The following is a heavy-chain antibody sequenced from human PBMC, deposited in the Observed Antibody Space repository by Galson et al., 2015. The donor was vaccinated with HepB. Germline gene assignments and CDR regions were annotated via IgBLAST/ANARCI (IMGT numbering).Heavy chain of an antibody. D-gene: IGHD4-17*01. CDR1: GFAFRNYG. CDR3: AKELESTFYGVRRGGHFDY. J-gene: IGHJ4*02. Sequence: SLRLSCAASGFAFRNYGLSWVRQAPGRGLEWVSSISGSGESTFYADSVKGRFTISRDNSRDTLYLQMNSLRVEDMAVYYCAKELESTFYGVRRGGHFDYWGQGNLVTVSS. V-gene: IGHV3-23*01. CDR2: ISGSGEST.